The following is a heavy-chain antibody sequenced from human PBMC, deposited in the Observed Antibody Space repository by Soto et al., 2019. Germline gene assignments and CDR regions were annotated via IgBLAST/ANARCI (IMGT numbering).Heavy chain of an antibody. Sequence: PTLVNPTQTLTLTCTFSGFSLSTSGEAVVWIRPPPGKALEWLALIYWDDDKRYRPSLRGRLTIAKDTSKNQVVLRMTNLDAVDTPTYSCEHDGNERGVVTFDLWGQGKMVT. J-gene: IGHJ3*01. CDR2: IYWDDDK. CDR3: EHDGNERGVVTFDL. D-gene: IGHD3-3*01. CDR1: GFSLSTSGEA. V-gene: IGHV2-5*02.